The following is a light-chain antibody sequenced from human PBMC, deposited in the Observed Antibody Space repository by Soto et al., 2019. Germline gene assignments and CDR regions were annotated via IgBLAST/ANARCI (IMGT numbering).Light chain of an antibody. CDR2: GAS. Sequence: EIVMTQSPATLSVSPGERATLSCRASQSVSSNLAWYQQKPGQAPRLLIYGASTRATGIPARFSGSGSGTEFTLTISSLEPEDFAVYYCQQRRSWPPTITFGQGTRLEIK. CDR3: QQRRSWPPTIT. J-gene: IGKJ5*01. V-gene: IGKV3-15*01. CDR1: QSVSSN.